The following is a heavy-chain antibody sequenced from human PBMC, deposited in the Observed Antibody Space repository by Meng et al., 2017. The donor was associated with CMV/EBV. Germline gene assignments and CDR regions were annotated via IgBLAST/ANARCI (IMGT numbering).Heavy chain of an antibody. D-gene: IGHD4-17*01. J-gene: IGHJ4*02. CDR3: ARGPEVDYGDYVGLDY. V-gene: IGHV4-4*07. CDR1: GGSISSYY. Sequence: HVQLQESGPGLVKPSETLSLTCTVSGGSISSYYWSWIRQPAGKGLEWSGRIYTRGRTNYNPSLKSRVTMSVDTSKNQFSLKLSSVTAADTAVYYCARGPEVDYGDYVGLDYWGQGTLVTVSS. CDR2: IYTRGRT.